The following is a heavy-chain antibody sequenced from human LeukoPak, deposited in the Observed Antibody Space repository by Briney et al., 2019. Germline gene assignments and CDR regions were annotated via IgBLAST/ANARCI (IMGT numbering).Heavy chain of an antibody. D-gene: IGHD2-21*02. CDR1: GFTFSSYA. CDR2: ISYDGSNK. V-gene: IGHV3-30-3*01. J-gene: IGHJ4*02. CDR3: GRDGVTSSVDK. Sequence: GGSLRLSCAASGFTFSSYAMHWVRQAPGKGLEWVAVISYDGSNKYYADSVKGRFTISRDNSKNTLFLQMNSLRAEDTAVYYCGRDGVTSSVDKWGQGTLVTVSS.